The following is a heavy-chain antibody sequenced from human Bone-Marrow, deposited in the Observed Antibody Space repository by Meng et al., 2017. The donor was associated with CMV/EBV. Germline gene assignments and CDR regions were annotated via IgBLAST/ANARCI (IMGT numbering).Heavy chain of an antibody. Sequence: GESLKISCAASGFTFSGSAMHWVRQASGKGLEWVGHIRSKPNNYATTYAASVKGRLTISRDDSKNTAYLQMNSLTTEDTAVYYCTRQGIYWAFDIWGQGTMVTVSS. CDR3: TRQGIYWAFDI. CDR2: IRSKPNNYAT. D-gene: IGHD2-8*02. V-gene: IGHV3-73*01. CDR1: GFTFSGSA. J-gene: IGHJ3*02.